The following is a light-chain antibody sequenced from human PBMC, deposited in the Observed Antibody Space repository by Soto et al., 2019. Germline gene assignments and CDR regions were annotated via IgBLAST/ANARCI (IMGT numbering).Light chain of an antibody. CDR2: RAS. Sequence: DIQMTQSPSTLSASVGDRVTITCRASQSIDTALVWYQQKPGKAPNLLIYRASNLESGVPSRFSGSGSGTEFTLAISSLQPDDFATYYCQQYGRFLTFGQGTKLELK. V-gene: IGKV1-5*03. CDR1: QSIDTA. CDR3: QQYGRFLT. J-gene: IGKJ2*01.